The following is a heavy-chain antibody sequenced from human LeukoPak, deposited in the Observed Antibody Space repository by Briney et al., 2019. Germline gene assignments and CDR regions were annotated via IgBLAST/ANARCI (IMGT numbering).Heavy chain of an antibody. V-gene: IGHV4-34*01. CDR2: INHSGST. CDR3: ARGRHGSSGYYLYYFDY. D-gene: IGHD3-22*01. Sequence: SETLSLTCAVYGGSFSGYYWSWIRQPPGKGLEWIGEINHSGSTNYNPSLKSRVTISVDTSKNQFSLKLSSVTAADTAVYYCARGRHGSSGYYLYYFDYWGQGTLVTVSS. CDR1: GGSFSGYY. J-gene: IGHJ4*02.